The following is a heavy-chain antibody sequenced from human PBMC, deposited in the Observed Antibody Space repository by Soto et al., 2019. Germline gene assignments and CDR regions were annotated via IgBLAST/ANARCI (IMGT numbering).Heavy chain of an antibody. D-gene: IGHD3-3*01. Sequence: GASVKVSLKASGYTFTSYAMHWVRQAPGQRLEWMGWINAGNGNTKYSQKFQGRVTITRDTSTSTAYMELRSLRSDDTAVYYCARVGLERLFMGIDYWGQGTLVTVSS. J-gene: IGHJ4*02. CDR2: INAGNGNT. CDR1: GYTFTSYA. V-gene: IGHV1-3*01. CDR3: ARVGLERLFMGIDY.